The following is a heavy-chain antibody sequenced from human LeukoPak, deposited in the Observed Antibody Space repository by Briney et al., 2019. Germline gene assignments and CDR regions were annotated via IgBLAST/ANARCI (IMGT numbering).Heavy chain of an antibody. CDR3: ARAPIVVVPAAIYYYYGMDD. Sequence: PSETLSLTCAVYGGSFSGYYWSWIRQPPGKGLEWIGEINHSGSTNYNPSLKSRVTISVDTSKDQFSLKLSSVTAADTAVYYCARAPIVVVPAAIYYYYGMDDWGQGTTVTVSS. J-gene: IGHJ6*02. CDR2: INHSGST. V-gene: IGHV4-34*01. D-gene: IGHD2-2*01. CDR1: GGSFSGYY.